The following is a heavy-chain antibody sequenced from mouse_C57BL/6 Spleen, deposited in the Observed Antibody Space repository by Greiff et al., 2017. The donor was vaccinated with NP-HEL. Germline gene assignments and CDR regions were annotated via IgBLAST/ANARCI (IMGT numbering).Heavy chain of an antibody. CDR3: ARIDYDGYAMDY. CDR1: GYTFTSYW. Sequence: VQLQQPGAELVMPGASVKLSCKASGYTFTSYWMHWVKQRPGQGLEWIGEIDPSDSYTNYNQKFKGKSTLTVDKSSSTAYMQLSSLTSEDSAVYYCARIDYDGYAMDYWGQGTSVTVSS. CDR2: IDPSDSYT. D-gene: IGHD2-3*01. J-gene: IGHJ4*01. V-gene: IGHV1-69*01.